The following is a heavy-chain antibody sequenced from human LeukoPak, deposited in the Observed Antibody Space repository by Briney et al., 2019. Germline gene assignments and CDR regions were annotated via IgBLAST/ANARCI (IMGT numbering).Heavy chain of an antibody. Sequence: GGSLRLSCAASGFTFSSYSMNWVRQAPGKGLEWVSSFSSSGSYLYYAGSVKGRFTISRDNAKNSLYLQMNSLRAEDTAVYYCARAGAPRMLEPLFDYWGQGTLVTVSS. J-gene: IGHJ4*02. CDR3: ARAGAPRMLEPLFDY. CDR2: FSSSGSYL. D-gene: IGHD1-1*01. CDR1: GFTFSSYS. V-gene: IGHV3-21*01.